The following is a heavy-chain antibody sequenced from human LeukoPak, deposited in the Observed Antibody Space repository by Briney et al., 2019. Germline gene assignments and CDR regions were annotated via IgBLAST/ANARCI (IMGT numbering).Heavy chain of an antibody. D-gene: IGHD6-6*01. CDR1: GFTFSSYA. Sequence: GGSLRLSCAASGFTFSSYAMSWVRQAPGKGLEWVSAISGSGGSTYYADSVKGRFTISRDNSKSTLYLQMNSLRAEDTAVYYCAKHIAARPLYFDYWGQGTLVTVSS. CDR2: ISGSGGST. CDR3: AKHIAARPLYFDY. J-gene: IGHJ4*02. V-gene: IGHV3-23*01.